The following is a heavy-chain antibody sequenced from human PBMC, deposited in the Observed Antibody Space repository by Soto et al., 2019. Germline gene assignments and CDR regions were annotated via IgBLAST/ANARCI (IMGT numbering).Heavy chain of an antibody. CDR2: ISSSSSYT. J-gene: IGHJ5*02. V-gene: IGHV3-11*06. CDR1: GFTFSDYY. D-gene: IGHD2-15*01. Sequence: GGSLRLSCAASGFTFSDYYMSWIRQAPGKGLEWVSYISSSSSYTNYADSGKGRFTISRDNAKNSLYLQMNSLRAEDAVVYYCARGSGGGPYNWFDPWGQGTLVTVSS. CDR3: ARGSGGGPYNWFDP.